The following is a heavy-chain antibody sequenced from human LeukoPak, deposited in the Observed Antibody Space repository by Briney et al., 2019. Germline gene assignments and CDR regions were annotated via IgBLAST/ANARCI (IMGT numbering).Heavy chain of an antibody. J-gene: IGHJ5*02. D-gene: IGHD6-19*01. CDR1: GGSFSGYY. CDR3: ARGQQWLVVANWFDP. Sequence: SETLSLTCAVYGGSFSGYYWSWIRQPPGKGLEWIGEINHSGSTNYNPSLKSRVTISVDTSKNQFSLQLNSVTPEDTAVYYCARGQQWLVVANWFDPWGQGTLVTVSS. V-gene: IGHV4-34*01. CDR2: INHSGST.